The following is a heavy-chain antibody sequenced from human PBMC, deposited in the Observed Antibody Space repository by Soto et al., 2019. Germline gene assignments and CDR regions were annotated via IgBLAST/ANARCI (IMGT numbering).Heavy chain of an antibody. V-gene: IGHV4-38-2*01. CDR3: ARVGSTMIVGEFDY. CDR1: GYSISSGYY. D-gene: IGHD3-22*01. Sequence: SETLSLTCAVSGYSISSGYYWGWIRQPPGKGLEWIGSIYHSGSTYYNPSLKSRVTISVDTSKNQFSPKLSSVTAADTAVYYCARVGSTMIVGEFDYWGQGTLVTVSS. CDR2: IYHSGST. J-gene: IGHJ4*02.